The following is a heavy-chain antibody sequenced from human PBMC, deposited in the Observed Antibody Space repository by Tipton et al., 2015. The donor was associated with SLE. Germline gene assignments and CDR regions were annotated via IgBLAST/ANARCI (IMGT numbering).Heavy chain of an antibody. CDR1: GFTFSSYA. D-gene: IGHD3-10*01. Sequence: SLRLSCAASGFTFSSYAMSWVRQAPGKGLEWVSAISGSGSSTYYADSVKGRFTISRDNSKNTLYLQMNSLRAEDTAVYYCARTKGSFSFDYWGQGTLVTVSS. J-gene: IGHJ4*02. V-gene: IGHV3-23*01. CDR2: ISGSGSST. CDR3: ARTKGSFSFDY.